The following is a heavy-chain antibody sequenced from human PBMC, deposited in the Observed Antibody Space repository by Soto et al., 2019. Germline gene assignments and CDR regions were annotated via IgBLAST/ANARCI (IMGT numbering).Heavy chain of an antibody. D-gene: IGHD3-22*01. CDR3: ARDGRYYYDSSGYPGDFDY. CDR2: ISSSSSYT. Sequence: GGSLRLSCAASGFTFSDYYMSWIRQAPGKGLEWVSYISSSSSYTNYADSVKGRFTISRDNAKNSLYLQMNSLRAEDTAVYYCARDGRYYYDSSGYPGDFDYWGQGTLVTVPQ. V-gene: IGHV3-11*05. J-gene: IGHJ4*02. CDR1: GFTFSDYY.